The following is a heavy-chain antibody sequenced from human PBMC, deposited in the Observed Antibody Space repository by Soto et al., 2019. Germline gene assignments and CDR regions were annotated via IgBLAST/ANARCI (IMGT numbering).Heavy chain of an antibody. D-gene: IGHD2-21*02. CDR3: ARMTFDDYFDY. CDR1: GGSITSYY. CDR2: IYYSETT. Sequence: KASETLSLTCTVSGGSITSYYWSWIRQPPGKGLEWIGYIYYSETTNYNPSLKSRVTISVDTSKNQFSLKLSSVTAADTAVYYCARMTFDDYFDYWGQGTLVTVSS. J-gene: IGHJ4*02. V-gene: IGHV4-59*01.